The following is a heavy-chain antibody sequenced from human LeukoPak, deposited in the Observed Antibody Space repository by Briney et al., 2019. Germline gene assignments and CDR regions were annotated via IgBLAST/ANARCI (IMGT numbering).Heavy chain of an antibody. V-gene: IGHV4-31*03. Sequence: SQTLPLTCTVSGGSISSGGYYWSWIRQHPGKGLEWIGYIYYSGSTYYNPSLKSRVTISVDTSKNQFSLKLSSVTAADTAVYYCARGGYSGYVDYWGQGTLVTVSS. CDR2: IYYSGST. CDR3: ARGGYSGYVDY. D-gene: IGHD5-12*01. CDR1: GGSISSGGYY. J-gene: IGHJ4*02.